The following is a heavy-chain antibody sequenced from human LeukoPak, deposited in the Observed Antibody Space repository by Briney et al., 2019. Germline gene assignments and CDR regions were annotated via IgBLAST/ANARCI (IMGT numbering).Heavy chain of an antibody. CDR2: ISYDGSNK. CDR3: ARDGTQDTYYYDSSGSFDY. J-gene: IGHJ4*02. D-gene: IGHD3-22*01. Sequence: GGSLRLSCAASGSTFSSYAMHWVRQAPGKGLEWVAVISYDGSNKYYADSVKGRFTISRDNSKNTLYLQMNSLRAEDTAVYYCARDGTQDTYYYDSSGSFDYWGQGTLVTVSS. V-gene: IGHV3-30-3*01. CDR1: GSTFSSYA.